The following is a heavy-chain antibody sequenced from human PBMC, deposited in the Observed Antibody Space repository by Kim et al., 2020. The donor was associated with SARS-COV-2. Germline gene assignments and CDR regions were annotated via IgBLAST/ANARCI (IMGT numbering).Heavy chain of an antibody. D-gene: IGHD1-26*01. Sequence: SPSFHSHVTISADKSISTAYLQWSSLKASDTAMYYCARRPLAYSGVEFDYWGQGTLVTVSS. J-gene: IGHJ4*02. V-gene: IGHV5-10-1*01. CDR3: ARRPLAYSGVEFDY.